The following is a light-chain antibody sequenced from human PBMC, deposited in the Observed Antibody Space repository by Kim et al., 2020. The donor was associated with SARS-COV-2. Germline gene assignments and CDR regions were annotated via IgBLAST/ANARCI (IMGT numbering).Light chain of an antibody. Sequence: SRGERATPSCRASQSVSSSYLAWYQQKPGQAPRLLIYGASSRATGIPDRFSGSGSGTDFTLTISRLEPEDFAVYYCQQYGSSPLYSFGQGTKLEI. CDR3: QQYGSSPLYS. CDR1: QSVSSSY. J-gene: IGKJ2*03. CDR2: GAS. V-gene: IGKV3-20*01.